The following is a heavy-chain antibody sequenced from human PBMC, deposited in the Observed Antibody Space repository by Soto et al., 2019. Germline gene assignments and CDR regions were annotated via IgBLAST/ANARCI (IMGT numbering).Heavy chain of an antibody. CDR3: AKDLSPSSGTYYGYFAY. D-gene: IGHD1-26*01. CDR2: ISGSGDVT. Sequence: PGGSLRLSCVASGFTFTNYAMNWVRQAPGKGLEWVSSISGSGDVTYYADSVKGRFTISRDNSKNTLYLQMSSLRAEDTAVYYCAKDLSPSSGTYYGYFAYWGQGTLVTVSS. CDR1: GFTFTNYA. J-gene: IGHJ4*02. V-gene: IGHV3-23*01.